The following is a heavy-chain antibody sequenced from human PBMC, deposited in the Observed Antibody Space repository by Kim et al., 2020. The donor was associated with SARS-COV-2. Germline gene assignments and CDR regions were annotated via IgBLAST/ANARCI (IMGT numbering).Heavy chain of an antibody. J-gene: IGHJ3*02. V-gene: IGHV3-23*01. CDR3: AKDQGGTTYPHDAFDI. CDR2: ISGSGGST. CDR1: GFTFSSYA. D-gene: IGHD1-7*01. Sequence: GGSLRLSCAASGFTFSSYAMSWVRQAPGKGLEWVSAISGSGGSTYYADSVKGRFTISRDNSKNTLYLQMNSLRAEDTAVYYCAKDQGGTTYPHDAFDIWGQGTMVTVSS.